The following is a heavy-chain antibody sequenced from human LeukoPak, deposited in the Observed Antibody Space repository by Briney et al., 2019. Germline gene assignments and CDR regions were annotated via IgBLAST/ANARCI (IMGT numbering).Heavy chain of an antibody. J-gene: IGHJ3*02. D-gene: IGHD3-22*01. V-gene: IGHV3-23*01. Sequence: GGSLRLSCAASGFTFSSYGLTWVRQAPGKGLEWVSGISGSGGSTYYADSVKGRFTISRDNSKNTLYLQMNSLRAEDTAVYYCAKSSGYYLDAFDISGQGTMVTVSS. CDR2: ISGSGGST. CDR1: GFTFSSYG. CDR3: AKSSGYYLDAFDI.